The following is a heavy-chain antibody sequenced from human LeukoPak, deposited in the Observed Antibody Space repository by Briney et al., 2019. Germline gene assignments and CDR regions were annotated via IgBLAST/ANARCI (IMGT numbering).Heavy chain of an antibody. D-gene: IGHD5-18*01. V-gene: IGHV4-34*01. CDR2: INHSGST. Sequence: SETLSLTCAVYGGSFSGYYWSWIRQPPGKGLEWIGEINHSGSTNYNPSLKSRVTISVDTSKNQFSLKLSSVTAADTAVYYCARGRAGYSYGQLPYYFDYWGQGTLVIVSS. CDR3: ARGRAGYSYGQLPYYFDY. J-gene: IGHJ4*02. CDR1: GGSFSGYY.